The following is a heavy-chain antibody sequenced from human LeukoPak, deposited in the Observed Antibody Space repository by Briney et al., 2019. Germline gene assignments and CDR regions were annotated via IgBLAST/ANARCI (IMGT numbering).Heavy chain of an antibody. CDR3: ARGNFGSGWSSFGY. D-gene: IGHD6-19*01. V-gene: IGHV4-30-4*01. CDR2: IYCSGST. CDR1: GDSISSYNSY. Sequence: SQTLSLTCTVSGDSISSYNSYWNWIRQPPGKGLEWIGYIYCSGSTYYNPSLKSRLIISVDTSENQFSLKLSSVTAADTAMYYCARGNFGSGWSSFGYWGQGTLVTVSS. J-gene: IGHJ4*02.